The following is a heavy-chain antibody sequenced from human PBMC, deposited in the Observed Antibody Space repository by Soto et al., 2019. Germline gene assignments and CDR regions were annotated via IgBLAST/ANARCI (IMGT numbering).Heavy chain of an antibody. CDR2: IYYSRSD. CDR3: ARVVQFYDSSGYSFYYFDY. Sequence: SETLSLTCTVSGDSINSADYYWSWLRQPPGKGLEWIGYIYYSRSDYYNPSLGRRATITIDTSRNQFSLNLMSVTAADTAVYYCARVVQFYDSSGYSFYYFDYWGQGALVTVSS. J-gene: IGHJ4*02. D-gene: IGHD3-22*01. V-gene: IGHV4-30-4*01. CDR1: GDSINSADYY.